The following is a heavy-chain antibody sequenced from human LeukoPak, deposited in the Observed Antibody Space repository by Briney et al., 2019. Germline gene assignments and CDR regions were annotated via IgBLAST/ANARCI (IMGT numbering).Heavy chain of an antibody. Sequence: GGSLRLSCAASGFTFSSYAMSWVRQAPGKGLERVSAISGSGGSTYYADSVKGRFTISRDNSKNTLYLQMNSLRAEDTAVYYCAKDRGRSSSSGDNYYYYYGMDVWGQGTTVTVSS. J-gene: IGHJ6*02. CDR3: AKDRGRSSSSGDNYYYYYGMDV. CDR1: GFTFSSYA. D-gene: IGHD6-6*01. V-gene: IGHV3-23*01. CDR2: ISGSGGST.